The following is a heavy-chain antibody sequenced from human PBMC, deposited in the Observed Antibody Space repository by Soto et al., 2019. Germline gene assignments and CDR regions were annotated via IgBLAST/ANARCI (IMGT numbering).Heavy chain of an antibody. V-gene: IGHV3-30*18. CDR2: ISYDGSNK. Sequence: QVQLVESGGGVVQPGRSLRLSCAASGFTFSSYGMHWGRQAPGKGLEWVAVISYDGSNKYYADSVKGRFTISRDNSKNTLYLQMNSLRAEDTAVSYCAKDRQHWPFDYWGKGTLVTVSS. CDR3: AKDRQHWPFDY. D-gene: IGHD3-3*02. J-gene: IGHJ4*02. CDR1: GFTFSSYG.